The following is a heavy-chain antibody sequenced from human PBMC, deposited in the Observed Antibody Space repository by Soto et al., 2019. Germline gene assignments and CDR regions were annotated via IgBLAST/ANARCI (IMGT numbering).Heavy chain of an antibody. V-gene: IGHV3-23*01. CDR3: AKADKSDSSAWLTGYYDYYGMDV. CDR1: GFTFSSYA. CDR2: ISGGAGST. J-gene: IGHJ6*02. D-gene: IGHD6-19*01. Sequence: VGSLRLSCAVSGFTFSSYAMSWVRQAPGKGLEWVSTISGGAGSTYYADSVKGRFTISRDNSKNTLYLQMNSLRAEDTAVYYCAKADKSDSSAWLTGYYDYYGMDVWGQGTTVTVSS.